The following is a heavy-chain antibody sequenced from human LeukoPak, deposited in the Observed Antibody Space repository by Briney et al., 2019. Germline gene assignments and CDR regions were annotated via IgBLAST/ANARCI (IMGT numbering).Heavy chain of an antibody. CDR1: GGSIITNDYS. D-gene: IGHD3-10*01. CDR2: IYHNGAT. CDR3: ARGRGWNWFDP. Sequence: SETLSLTCAVSGGSIITNDYSWNWIRQPPGEGLVWIGYIYHNGATYYNPSLKSRVTMSLDGSKNQFSLRLNSVTAADTALYYCARGRGWNWFDPWGQGTLVTVST. V-gene: IGHV4-30-2*01. J-gene: IGHJ5*02.